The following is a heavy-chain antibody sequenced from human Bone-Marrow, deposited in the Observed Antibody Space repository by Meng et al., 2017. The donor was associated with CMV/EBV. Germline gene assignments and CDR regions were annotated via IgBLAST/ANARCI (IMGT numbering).Heavy chain of an antibody. Sequence: GASLKISRAATGFTFSSYSMNWVRQAPGKGLEWVSSISSSSSYIYDADSVKGRFTISRDNAKNSLYLQMNSLRDEDTAVYYCARDGYSSSFLDYWGQGTLVTFSS. V-gene: IGHV3-21*01. D-gene: IGHD6-6*01. CDR3: ARDGYSSSFLDY. CDR2: ISSSSSYI. J-gene: IGHJ4*02. CDR1: GFTFSSYS.